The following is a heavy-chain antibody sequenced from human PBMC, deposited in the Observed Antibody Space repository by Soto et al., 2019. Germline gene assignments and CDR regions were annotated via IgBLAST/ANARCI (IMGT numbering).Heavy chain of an antibody. V-gene: IGHV1-18*01. D-gene: IGHD2-8*01. CDR1: GYTFTSYG. Sequence: ASLKVSCKASGYTFTSYGICWVRQAPGQGLEWMGWISAYNGNTNYAQKLQGRVTMTTDTSTSTAYMELRSLRSDDTAVYYCARDRELMVSTDNWFDPWGQGTLVNVSS. CDR2: ISAYNGNT. J-gene: IGHJ5*02. CDR3: ARDRELMVSTDNWFDP.